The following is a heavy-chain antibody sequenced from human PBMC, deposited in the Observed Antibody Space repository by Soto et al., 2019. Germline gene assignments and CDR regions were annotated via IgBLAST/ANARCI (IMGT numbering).Heavy chain of an antibody. J-gene: IGHJ4*02. V-gene: IGHV3-30-3*01. CDR3: ARGWEDYYDSSGYFNFDY. D-gene: IGHD3-22*01. Sequence: GGSLRLSCAASGFTFSSYAMHWVRQAPGKGLEWVAVISYDGSNKYYADSVKGRFTISRDNSKNTLYLQMNSLRAEDTAVYYCARGWEDYYDSSGYFNFDYWGQGTLVTVSS. CDR2: ISYDGSNK. CDR1: GFTFSSYA.